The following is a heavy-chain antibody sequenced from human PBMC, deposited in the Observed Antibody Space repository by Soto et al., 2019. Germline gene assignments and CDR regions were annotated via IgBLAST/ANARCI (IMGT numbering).Heavy chain of an antibody. J-gene: IGHJ4*02. Sequence: SETLSLTCAVYGGSFSGYYWSWIRQPPGKGLEWIGEINHSGSTNYNPSLKSRVTISVDTSKNQFSLKLSSVTAADTAVYYCARDGGRGHYGSGSYYKPRYFDYWGQGTLVTVSS. CDR3: ARDGGRGHYGSGSYYKPRYFDY. V-gene: IGHV4-34*01. CDR2: INHSGST. D-gene: IGHD3-10*01. CDR1: GGSFSGYY.